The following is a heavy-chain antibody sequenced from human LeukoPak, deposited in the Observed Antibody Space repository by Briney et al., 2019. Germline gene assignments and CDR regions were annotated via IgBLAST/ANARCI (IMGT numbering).Heavy chain of an antibody. Sequence: SETLSLTCTVSDGSISSYYWSWFRQPPGKGLEWIGYIFYSGSTNYNPSLKSRVTISVDTSKNQFSLRLNSVTAADTAMYYCAGNDYGDYKSSFDYWGQGTLVTVSS. V-gene: IGHV4-59*01. CDR1: DGSISSYY. CDR3: AGNDYGDYKSSFDY. CDR2: IFYSGST. J-gene: IGHJ4*02. D-gene: IGHD4-17*01.